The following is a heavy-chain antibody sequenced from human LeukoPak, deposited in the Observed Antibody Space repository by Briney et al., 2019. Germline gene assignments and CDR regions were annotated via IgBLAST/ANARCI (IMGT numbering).Heavy chain of an antibody. D-gene: IGHD4-17*01. V-gene: IGHV3-23*01. Sequence: GGSLRLSCAASGFTFSSYAMSWVRQAPGKGLEWVTGISGSGGTTNYADSVKGRFTVSRDNSKNTLYLQMNDLTAEDTAVYYCANRGNTVTSLDYWGQGTLVTVSS. CDR2: ISGSGGTT. J-gene: IGHJ4*02. CDR1: GFTFSSYA. CDR3: ANRGNTVTSLDY.